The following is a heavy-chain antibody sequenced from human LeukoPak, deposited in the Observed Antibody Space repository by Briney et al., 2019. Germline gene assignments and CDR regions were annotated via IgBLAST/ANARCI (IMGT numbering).Heavy chain of an antibody. CDR2: IYYSGST. CDR3: SRQFLLGYCSGCTCYPDDY. CDR1: GGSISSSSYY. V-gene: IGHV4-39*01. J-gene: IGHJ4*02. D-gene: IGHD2-15*01. Sequence: SETLSLTCTVSGGSISSSSYYWGWIRQPPGKGLEWIGSIYYSGSTYYNPSLKSRVTISVDTSKNQFSLKLSSVTAADTAVYYWSRQFLLGYCSGCTCYPDDYWGRGTLVTVSS.